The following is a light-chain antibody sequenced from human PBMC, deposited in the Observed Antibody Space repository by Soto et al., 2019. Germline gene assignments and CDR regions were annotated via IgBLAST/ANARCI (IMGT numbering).Light chain of an antibody. Sequence: IVLSQSADTVSLSPGERSTLSCRTSQTVTSGYLAWYQQKPGQAPRLLIYGASSRATGIPDRFSGSGSGTDFTLTISRLEPEDFAVYYCRHYGSSPQTFGQGTKVDIK. V-gene: IGKV3-20*01. CDR2: GAS. CDR1: QTVTSGY. CDR3: RHYGSSPQT. J-gene: IGKJ1*01.